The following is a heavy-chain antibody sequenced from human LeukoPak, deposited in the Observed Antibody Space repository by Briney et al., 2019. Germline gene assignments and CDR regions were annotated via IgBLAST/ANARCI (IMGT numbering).Heavy chain of an antibody. CDR1: GFTFSSYW. CDR3: ARVTYGSGSYSDFDY. V-gene: IGHV3-74*01. D-gene: IGHD3-10*01. Sequence: GGSLRLSCAASGFTFSSYWMHWVRQAPGKGLVWVSRINSDGSSTSYADSVKGRFTISRDNAKNTLYLQMSGLRAEDTAVYYCARVTYGSGSYSDFDYWGQGTLVTVSS. CDR2: INSDGSST. J-gene: IGHJ4*02.